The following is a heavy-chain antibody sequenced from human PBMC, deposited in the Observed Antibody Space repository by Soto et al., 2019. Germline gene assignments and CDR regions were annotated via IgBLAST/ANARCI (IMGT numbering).Heavy chain of an antibody. D-gene: IGHD6-13*01. CDR3: ARGGDIAAAGTAWDAFDI. V-gene: IGHV1-3*01. CDR2: INAGNGNT. J-gene: IGHJ3*02. Sequence: QVQLVQSGAEVKKPRASVKVSCKASGYTFTSYAMHWVRQAPGQRLEWMGWINAGNGNTKYSQKFQGRVTITRDTSASTAYMELSSLRSEDTAVYYCARGGDIAAAGTAWDAFDIWGQGTMVTVSS. CDR1: GYTFTSYA.